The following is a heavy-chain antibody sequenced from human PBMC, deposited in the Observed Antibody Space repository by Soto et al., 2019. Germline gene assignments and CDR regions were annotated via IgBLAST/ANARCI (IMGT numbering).Heavy chain of an antibody. CDR1: GFTFSTYG. Sequence: EVQLLESGGGLVQPGGSLRLSCAASGFTFSTYGMSWVRQAPGKGLEWVSTITNSGGSTYYADSVKGRLTISRDNSKNTLYLQMNSLRAEDTAVYYCAKANRHGRGFQDYWGQGTLVTVSS. CDR2: ITNSGGST. D-gene: IGHD2-15*01. V-gene: IGHV3-23*01. CDR3: AKANRHGRGFQDY. J-gene: IGHJ4*02.